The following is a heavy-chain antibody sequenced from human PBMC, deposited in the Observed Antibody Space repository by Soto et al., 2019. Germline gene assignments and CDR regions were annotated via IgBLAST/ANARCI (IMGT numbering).Heavy chain of an antibody. CDR2: MNPNSGNT. Sequence: ASVKVSCKASVYTFTSYDINWVRQATGQGLEWMGWMNPNSGNTGYAQKFQGRVTMTRNTSISTAYMELSSLRSEDTAVYYCARGVEYSSSLGSYYYYGMDVWGQGTTVTVSS. J-gene: IGHJ6*02. D-gene: IGHD6-6*01. CDR1: VYTFTSYD. V-gene: IGHV1-8*01. CDR3: ARGVEYSSSLGSYYYYGMDV.